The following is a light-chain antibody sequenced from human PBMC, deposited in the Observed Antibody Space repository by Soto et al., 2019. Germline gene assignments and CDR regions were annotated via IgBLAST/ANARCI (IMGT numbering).Light chain of an antibody. CDR2: EVS. CDR3: SSYTSSSTVV. CDR1: SSDVGGYNY. Sequence: QSALTQPASVSGSPGESITISCTGTSSDVGGYNYVSWYQQPPGKAPKLMIYEVSNRPSGVSNRFSGSQSGNTASLTISGLQAEDVADYYSSSYTSSSTVVFGGGTKVTVL. V-gene: IGLV2-14*01. J-gene: IGLJ2*01.